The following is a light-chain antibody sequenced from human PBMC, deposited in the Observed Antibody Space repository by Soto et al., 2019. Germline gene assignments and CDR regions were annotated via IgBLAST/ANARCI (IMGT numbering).Light chain of an antibody. V-gene: IGLV2-8*01. CDR2: EVS. J-gene: IGLJ1*01. CDR3: SSYAGSDVFV. Sequence: QSALTQPPSASGSPGQSVAISCTGTSSDVGAYNYVAWYQQHPGKVPKLMIYEVSKRPSGVPDRFSGSKSGNTASLTLSGLQADDEADYYCSSYAGSDVFVFGTGTKVTVL. CDR1: SSDVGAYNY.